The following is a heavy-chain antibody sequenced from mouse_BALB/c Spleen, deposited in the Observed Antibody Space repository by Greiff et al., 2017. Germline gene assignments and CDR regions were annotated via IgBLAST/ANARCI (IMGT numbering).Heavy chain of an antibody. V-gene: IGHV1-80*01. D-gene: IGHD1-3*01. Sequence: VQRVESGAELVRPGSSVKISCKASGYAFSSYWMNWVKQRPGQGLEWIGQIYPGDGDTNYNGKFKGKATLTADKSSSTAYMQLSSLTSEDSAVYFCARRGLRRVGFAYWGQGTLVTVSA. CDR1: GYAFSSYW. CDR3: ARRGLRRVGFAY. CDR2: IYPGDGDT. J-gene: IGHJ3*01.